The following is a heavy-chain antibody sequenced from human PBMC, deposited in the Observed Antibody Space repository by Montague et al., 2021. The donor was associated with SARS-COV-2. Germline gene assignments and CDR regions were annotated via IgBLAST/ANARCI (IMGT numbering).Heavy chain of an antibody. CDR3: ARDFLGFGEYYYYYGMGV. J-gene: IGHJ6*02. CDR2: ISGSSSYI. CDR1: GFTFSSYS. Sequence: SLRLSCAASGFTFSSYSMNWVRQAPGKGLEWVSSISGSSSYIYYADSVKGRFTISRDNAKNSLYLQMNSLRAEDTAVYYCARDFLGFGEYYYYYGMGVWGQGTTVTVSS. V-gene: IGHV3-21*01. D-gene: IGHD3-10*01.